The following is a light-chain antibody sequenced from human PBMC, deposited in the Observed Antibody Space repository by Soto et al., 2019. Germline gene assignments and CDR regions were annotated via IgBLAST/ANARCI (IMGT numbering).Light chain of an antibody. CDR3: QQYNNWPTWT. CDR2: GAS. J-gene: IGKJ1*01. Sequence: EIVMTQSPATRSVSPGERVTLSCRASQSVSSNLAWYQQKPGQAHRLLIYGASTRATGIPARFSGSGSGTEFTLTISSLQSEDFAVYYGQQYNNWPTWTFGQGTKVDIK. V-gene: IGKV3-15*01. CDR1: QSVSSN.